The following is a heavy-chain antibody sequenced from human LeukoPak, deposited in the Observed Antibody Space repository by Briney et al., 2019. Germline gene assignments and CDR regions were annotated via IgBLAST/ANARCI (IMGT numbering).Heavy chain of an antibody. CDR3: ARDRRAYGGNSGPFDY. V-gene: IGHV4-59*01. CDR2: IYYSGST. Sequence: PSETLSLTCTVSGGSISSYYWSWVRQPPGKGLEWIGYIYYSGSTNYNPSLKSRVTISVDTSNNQFSLKLSSVTAADTAVYYCARDRRAYGGNSGPFDYWGQGTLVTVSS. CDR1: GGSISSYY. D-gene: IGHD4-23*01. J-gene: IGHJ4*02.